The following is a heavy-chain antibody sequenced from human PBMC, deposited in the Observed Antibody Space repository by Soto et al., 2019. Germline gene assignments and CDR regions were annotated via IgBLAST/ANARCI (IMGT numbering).Heavy chain of an antibody. CDR2: IIPFFGSP. D-gene: IGHD2-2*01. Sequence: GASVKVSCKPSGGTFGSYAISWVRQAPGQGLEWMGGIIPFFGSPNYAQKFQGRVTITADESTSTAYMELTSLRSEDTAVYYCARYCGSTTCRKYHYYGMDVWGQGTTVTVSS. J-gene: IGHJ6*02. CDR1: GGTFGSYA. CDR3: ARYCGSTTCRKYHYYGMDV. V-gene: IGHV1-69*13.